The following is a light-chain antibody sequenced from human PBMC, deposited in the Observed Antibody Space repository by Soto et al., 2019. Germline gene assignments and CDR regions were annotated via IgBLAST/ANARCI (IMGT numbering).Light chain of an antibody. CDR3: QHYVERSPIT. CDR1: ESVGCSH. J-gene: IGKJ5*01. V-gene: IGKV3-20*01. CDR2: GVS. Sequence: EVLLTQSPGTLSLPPGERGTLSCRAIESVGCSHLTWCQQRPGQAPSLLICGVSIRPCGIPDTFSGSGSGTDFTLTIGGLGPEDFALYYCQHYVERSPITFGQGTRLEIK.